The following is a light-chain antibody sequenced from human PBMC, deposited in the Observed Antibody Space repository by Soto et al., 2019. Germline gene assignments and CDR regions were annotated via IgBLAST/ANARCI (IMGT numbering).Light chain of an antibody. V-gene: IGKV4-1*01. Sequence: DIVMTQSPDSLAVSLGERATINCKSSQSVLYSSNNKNYLAWYQQKPGQPPKLLIYWASTRESGVPDRFSGSGSGTDCTLTISGLQAEDVAVYYCQQYYSTPWTFGQGTKVDIK. CDR1: QSVLYSSNNKNY. CDR2: WAS. J-gene: IGKJ1*01. CDR3: QQYYSTPWT.